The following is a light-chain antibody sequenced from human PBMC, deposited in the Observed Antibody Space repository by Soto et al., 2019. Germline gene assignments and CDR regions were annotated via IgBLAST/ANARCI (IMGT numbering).Light chain of an antibody. CDR1: QTIASRY. V-gene: IGKV3-20*01. CDR3: QQYDNSPPT. Sequence: EIVLTQSPGTLSLSPGERATLSCRASQTIASRYLAWYQHQPGQAPRLLIYRTFARAPGIPDRFSGGGSGTYFTLSSSRLEREDFAVYYCQQYDNSPPTFGQGTRLDIK. CDR2: RTF. J-gene: IGKJ5*01.